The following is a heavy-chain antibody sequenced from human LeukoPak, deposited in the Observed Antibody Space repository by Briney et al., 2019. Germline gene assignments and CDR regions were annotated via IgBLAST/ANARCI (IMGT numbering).Heavy chain of an antibody. V-gene: IGHV3-11*04. Sequence: GGSLRLSCAASGFTFSDYYMSWIRQAPGKGLGGVSYISGIGSTIYYADSVKGRCTISRDNAKTSLYLQMNSLRAEDTAVYYCARATMVIRSNWFDPWGQGTLVTVSS. D-gene: IGHD3-10*01. J-gene: IGHJ5*02. CDR3: ARATMVIRSNWFDP. CDR1: GFTFSDYY. CDR2: ISGIGSTI.